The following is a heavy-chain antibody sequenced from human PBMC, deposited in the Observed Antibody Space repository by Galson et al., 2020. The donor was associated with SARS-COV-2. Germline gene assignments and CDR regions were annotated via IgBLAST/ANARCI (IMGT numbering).Heavy chain of an antibody. V-gene: IGHV4-34*01. J-gene: IGHJ4*02. Sequence: SETLSLTCAVYGGSFSGYYWSWIRQPPGKGLEWIGEINHSGSTNYNPSLKNRVTISVDTSKNQFSLKLSSVTAADTAVYYCARGRRGGWRCSSLDDSFYFDYWRQGTLVTVSS. CDR2: INHSGST. CDR3: ARGRRGGWRCSSLDDSFYFDY. CDR1: GGSFSGYY. D-gene: IGHD6-6*01.